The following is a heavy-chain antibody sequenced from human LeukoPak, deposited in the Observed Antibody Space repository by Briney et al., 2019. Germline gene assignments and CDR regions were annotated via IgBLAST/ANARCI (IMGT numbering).Heavy chain of an antibody. CDR3: AKDQSIVVAATHFDY. CDR1: GFTFNDYY. CDR2: IRYDGSNK. Sequence: GGSLRLSCAASGFTFNDYYMTWIRQAPGKGLEWVAFIRYDGSNKYYADSVKGRFTISRDNSKNTLYLQMNSLRAEDTAVYYCAKDQSIVVAATHFDYWGQGTLVTVSS. D-gene: IGHD2-15*01. J-gene: IGHJ4*02. V-gene: IGHV3-30*02.